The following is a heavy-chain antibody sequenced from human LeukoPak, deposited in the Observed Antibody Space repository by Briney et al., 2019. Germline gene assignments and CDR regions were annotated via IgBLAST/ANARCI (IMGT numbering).Heavy chain of an antibody. J-gene: IGHJ4*02. D-gene: IGHD6-19*01. CDR2: INPNSGGT. CDR1: GGTFSSYA. CDR3: ARDLRVAGTYYFDY. V-gene: IGHV1-2*02. Sequence: ASVKVSCKASGGTFSSYAISWVRQAPGQGLEWMGWINPNSGGTNYAQKFQGRVTMTRGTSISTAYMELSRLRSDDTAVYYCARDLRVAGTYYFDYWGQGTLVTVSS.